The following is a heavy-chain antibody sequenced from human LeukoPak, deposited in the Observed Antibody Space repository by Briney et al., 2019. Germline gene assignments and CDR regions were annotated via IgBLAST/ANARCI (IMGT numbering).Heavy chain of an antibody. J-gene: IGHJ3*02. V-gene: IGHV1-18*01. Sequence: GASVKVSCKASDYTFSSYGISWVRQAPGQGLEWMGWISGSSSNTNYAQRLQGRVTMTTDTSTTTAYMELRSLRSDDTAVYYCARATGTWGHDGFDIWGQGTMVTVSS. D-gene: IGHD3-16*01. CDR3: ARATGTWGHDGFDI. CDR2: ISGSSSNT. CDR1: DYTFSSYG.